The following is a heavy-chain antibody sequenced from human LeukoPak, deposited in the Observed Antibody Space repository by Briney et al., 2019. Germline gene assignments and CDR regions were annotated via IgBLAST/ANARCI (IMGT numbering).Heavy chain of an antibody. V-gene: IGHV3-23*01. D-gene: IGHD3-10*01. CDR1: VFTFRNFV. CDR2: IGGDTTGP. J-gene: IGHJ4*02. CDR3: AAYYYDSGSSSRGGFDY. Sequence: PGGSLRLSCTASVFTFRNFVISWVRQAPGKGLACVSLIGGDTTGPYHADSVRVRFTISRDNSKNTMYLETNSLRPEDTAIYYCAAYYYDSGSSSRGGFDYWGQGVLVTVSS.